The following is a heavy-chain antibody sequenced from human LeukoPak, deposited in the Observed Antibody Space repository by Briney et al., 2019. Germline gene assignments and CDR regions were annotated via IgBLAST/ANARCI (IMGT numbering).Heavy chain of an antibody. CDR3: AKVTKAHYYDSSGGFDY. CDR2: ISGSGGST. Sequence: GGSLRFSCAASGFTFSSYAMSWVRQAPGKGLEWVSAISGSGGSTYYADSVKGRFTISRDNSKNTLYLQMNSLRAEDTAVYYCAKVTKAHYYDSSGGFDYWGQGTLVTVPS. V-gene: IGHV3-23*01. D-gene: IGHD3-22*01. CDR1: GFTFSSYA. J-gene: IGHJ4*02.